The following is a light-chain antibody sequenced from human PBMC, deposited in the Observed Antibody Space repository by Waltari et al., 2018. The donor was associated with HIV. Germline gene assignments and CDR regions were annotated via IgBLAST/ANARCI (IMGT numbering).Light chain of an antibody. V-gene: IGLV2-11*01. Sequence: QSALTQPRSVSGSPGQSVTISCTDPSSAVRCYNSVXGYQQHPGTAPKLMIYDVSKRPSGVPDRFSGSKSGNTASLTISGLQAEDEADYYCCSYAGSYTLVFGGGTKLTVL. CDR1: SSAVRCYNS. CDR3: CSYAGSYTLV. CDR2: DVS. J-gene: IGLJ2*01.